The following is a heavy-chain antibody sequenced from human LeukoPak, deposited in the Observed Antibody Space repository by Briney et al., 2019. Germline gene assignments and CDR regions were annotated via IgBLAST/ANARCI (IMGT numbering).Heavy chain of an antibody. V-gene: IGHV3-48*04. CDR1: GFTFSSYS. CDR3: TRDWDHYDFDS. J-gene: IGHJ5*01. D-gene: IGHD3-3*01. CDR2: ISSGSSTI. Sequence: GGSLRLSCAASGFTFSSYSMYWVRQAPGKGLEWVSYISSGSSTIYYADSVKARFTISRDNAKNTLYLQMNSLRVEDTAMYYCTRDWDHYDFDSWGQGVLVTVSS.